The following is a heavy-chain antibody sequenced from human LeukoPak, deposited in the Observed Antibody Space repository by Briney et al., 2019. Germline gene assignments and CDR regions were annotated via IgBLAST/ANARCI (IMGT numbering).Heavy chain of an antibody. CDR2: IYYSGST. J-gene: IGHJ4*02. CDR1: RGSISSGAYW. V-gene: IGHV4-31*03. Sequence: SETLSLTCTVARGSISSGAYWWTWIRQHPGKGLEWIGYIYYSGSTYYNPSLKSRVTISVDTSKNQFSLKLSSVTAADTAVYYCARGVRWLQLSYFDYWGQGTLVTVSS. D-gene: IGHD5-24*01. CDR3: ARGVRWLQLSYFDY.